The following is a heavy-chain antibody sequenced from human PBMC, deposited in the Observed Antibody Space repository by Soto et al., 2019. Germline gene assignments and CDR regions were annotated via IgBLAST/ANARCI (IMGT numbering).Heavy chain of an antibody. J-gene: IGHJ4*02. CDR2: VYYSGST. V-gene: IGHV4-31*03. D-gene: IGHD2-15*01. Sequence: SETLSLTCTVSGGSISSGGYYWSWIRQHPGKGLEWIGYVYYSGSTYYNPSLKSRVTISVDTSKNQFSLKLSSVTAADTAVYYCARETTVVSAHYFDYWGQGTLVTVS. CDR3: ARETTVVSAHYFDY. CDR1: GGSISSGGYY.